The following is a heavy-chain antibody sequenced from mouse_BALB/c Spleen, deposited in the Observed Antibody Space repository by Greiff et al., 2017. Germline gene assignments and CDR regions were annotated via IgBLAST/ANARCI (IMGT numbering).Heavy chain of an antibody. Sequence: VQLQQSGPELVKPGASVRISCKASGYTFTSYYIHWVKQRPGQGLEWIGWIYPGNVNTKYNEKFKGKATLTADKSSSTAYMQLSSLTSEDSAVYFCARSCGNYWYFDVWGAGTTVTVSS. V-gene: IGHV1S56*01. CDR1: GYTFTSYY. CDR3: ARSCGNYWYFDV. CDR2: IYPGNVNT. J-gene: IGHJ1*01. D-gene: IGHD1-1*02.